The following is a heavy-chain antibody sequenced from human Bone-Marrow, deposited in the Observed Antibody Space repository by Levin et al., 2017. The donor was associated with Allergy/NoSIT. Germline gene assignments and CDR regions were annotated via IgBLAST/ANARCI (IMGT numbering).Heavy chain of an antibody. V-gene: IGHV3-7*01. D-gene: IGHD2-2*02. CDR2: IKQDGSEK. CDR1: GFTFSSYW. J-gene: IGHJ6*02. CDR3: AREEGFWACSSTSCYTRSQRYYYYGMDV. Sequence: GGSLRLSCAASGFTFSSYWMSWVRQAPGKGLEWVANIKQDGSEKYYVDSVKGRFTISRDNAKNSLYLQMNSLRAEDTAVYYCAREEGFWACSSTSCYTRSQRYYYYGMDVWGQGTTVTVSS.